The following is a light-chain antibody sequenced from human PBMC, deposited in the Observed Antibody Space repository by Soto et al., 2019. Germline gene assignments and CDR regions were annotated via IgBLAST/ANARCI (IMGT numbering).Light chain of an antibody. V-gene: IGKV3-20*01. CDR2: GAS. CDR3: QQYGSSPWT. Sequence: EIVLTQSPGTLSLSTGERATLSCRASQSVSSSYLAWYQQKPDQAPRLLIYGASSRATGIPDRFSGSGSGTDFTLTISRLEPEDFAVYYCQQYGSSPWTFGQGTKVDSK. CDR1: QSVSSSY. J-gene: IGKJ1*01.